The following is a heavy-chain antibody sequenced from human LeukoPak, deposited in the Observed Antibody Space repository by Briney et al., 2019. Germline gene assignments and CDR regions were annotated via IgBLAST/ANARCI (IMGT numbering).Heavy chain of an antibody. Sequence: GASVKVSCKKSGYTFTSYHAHWVRQAPGQGLEWMGIINPSGGSTSYAQKFQGRVTMTRDTSTSTVYMELSSLRSEDTAVYYCARGCSGGSCYSGFDYWGQGTLVTVSS. CDR2: INPSGGST. CDR1: GYTFTSYH. V-gene: IGHV1-46*01. J-gene: IGHJ4*02. CDR3: ARGCSGGSCYSGFDY. D-gene: IGHD2-15*01.